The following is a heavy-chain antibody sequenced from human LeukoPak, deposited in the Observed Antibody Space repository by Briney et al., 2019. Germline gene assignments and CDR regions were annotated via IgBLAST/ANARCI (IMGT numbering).Heavy chain of an antibody. J-gene: IGHJ4*02. D-gene: IGHD1-26*01. V-gene: IGHV3-74*01. CDR2: INNDGTII. Sequence: PGGSLRLSCAASGFTFSSYWMHWVRQAPDKELLWVSRINNDGTIISYADSVKGRSTISRDNAKKTLYLQMDSLRVEDTAVYYCTRAPRWGVDYWGQGTLVTVSS. CDR1: GFTFSSYW. CDR3: TRAPRWGVDY.